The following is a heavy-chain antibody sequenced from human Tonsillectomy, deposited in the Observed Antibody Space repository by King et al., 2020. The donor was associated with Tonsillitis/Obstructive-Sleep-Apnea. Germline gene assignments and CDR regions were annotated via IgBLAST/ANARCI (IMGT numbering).Heavy chain of an antibody. CDR2: IDPTDSYT. Sequence: VQLVESGAEVKKPGESLRISCKGSGDSFTNYWITWVRQMPGKGLEWMGRIDPTDSYTNYSPSFQGHVSISAAKSISTAYLQWSSLKASDTAMYYCCLRDSSSPDAFDTWGQGTMVTVSS. V-gene: IGHV5-10-1*03. D-gene: IGHD3-16*01. CDR1: GDSFTNYW. CDR3: CLRDSSSPDAFDT. J-gene: IGHJ3*02.